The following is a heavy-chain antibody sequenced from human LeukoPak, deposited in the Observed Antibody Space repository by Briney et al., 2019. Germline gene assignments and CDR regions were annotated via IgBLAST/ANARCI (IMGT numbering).Heavy chain of an antibody. Sequence: SETLSLTCTVSGGSISSYYWSWIRQPPGKGLEWIGYIYYSGSTYYNPSLKSRVTISVDTSKNQFSLKLSSVTAADTAVYYCARGIITGDRWFDPWGQGTLVTVSS. J-gene: IGHJ5*02. CDR1: GGSISSYY. CDR2: IYYSGST. CDR3: ARGIITGDRWFDP. D-gene: IGHD7-27*01. V-gene: IGHV4-30-4*08.